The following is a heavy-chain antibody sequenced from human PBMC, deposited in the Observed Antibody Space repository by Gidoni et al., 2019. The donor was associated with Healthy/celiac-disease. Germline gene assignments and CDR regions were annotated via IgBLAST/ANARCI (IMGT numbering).Heavy chain of an antibody. J-gene: IGHJ4*02. CDR2: ISYSVST. Sequence: VQLQESGPVLVKPSASLSLTCTVSGGSISSYYWSWIRQPTGKRLEWIGYISYSVSTNYNPALKSRVTISVDTSKNQFSRKLSSVTAADTAVYYCATGDSSGWIDYGGQGTLVTVSS. D-gene: IGHD6-19*01. CDR3: ATGDSSGWIDY. CDR1: GGSISSYY. V-gene: IGHV4-59*01.